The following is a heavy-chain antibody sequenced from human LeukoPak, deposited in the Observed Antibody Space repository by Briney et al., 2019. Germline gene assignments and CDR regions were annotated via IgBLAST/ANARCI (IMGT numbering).Heavy chain of an antibody. CDR1: GGSISSYY. D-gene: IGHD6-19*01. Sequence: KPSETLSLTCTVSGGSISSYYWSWIRQPPGKGLEWIGYIYYSGSTNYNPSLKGRVTISVDTFKNQFSLKLSSVTAADTAVYYCARHIAGWGAVAGWFDPWGQGTLVTVSS. CDR2: IYYSGST. J-gene: IGHJ5*02. CDR3: ARHIAGWGAVAGWFDP. V-gene: IGHV4-59*08.